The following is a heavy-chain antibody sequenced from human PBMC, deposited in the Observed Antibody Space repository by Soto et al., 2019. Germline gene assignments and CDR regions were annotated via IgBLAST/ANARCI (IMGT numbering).Heavy chain of an antibody. J-gene: IGHJ4*02. Sequence: QVQLVESGGGVVQPGRSLRLSSAGSGFTFSYYGLHWVRQAPGKGLEWVAVISYDGSHKYYADSVKGRFTISRDNSNNMLYLQMDSLRAEDTVVYYCAKDGAPRYCSRSSCHPAGAYWGQGTLVTVSS. V-gene: IGHV3-30*18. CDR1: GFTFSYYG. D-gene: IGHD2-15*01. CDR3: AKDGAPRYCSRSSCHPAGAY. CDR2: ISYDGSHK.